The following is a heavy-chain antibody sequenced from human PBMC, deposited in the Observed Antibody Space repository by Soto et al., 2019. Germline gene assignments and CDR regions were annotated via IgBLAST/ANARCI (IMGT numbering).Heavy chain of an antibody. J-gene: IGHJ6*03. D-gene: IGHD1-7*01. Sequence: GESLKISCKGSGYSFTSYWIGWVRQMPGKGLEWMGIIYPGDSDTRYSPSFQGQVTISADKSISTAYLQWSSLKASDTAMYYCARHSPPYNWNYYAYYYYYMDVWGKGTTVTVSS. CDR3: ARHSPPYNWNYYAYYYYYMDV. CDR1: GYSFTSYW. V-gene: IGHV5-51*01. CDR2: IYPGDSDT.